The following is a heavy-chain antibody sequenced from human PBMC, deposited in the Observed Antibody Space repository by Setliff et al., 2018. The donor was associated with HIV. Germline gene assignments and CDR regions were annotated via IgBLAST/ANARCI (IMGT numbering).Heavy chain of an antibody. Sequence: ETLSLSCAASGFSVSHYSVNWVRQAPGKGLEWISYISSSSNTIYYADSVKGRLAISRDNAKNSLYLQMNSLRAEDTAVYYCVREIVGATDYLDYWGQGTLVTVSS. CDR2: ISSSSNTI. J-gene: IGHJ4*02. D-gene: IGHD1-26*01. CDR3: VREIVGATDYLDY. V-gene: IGHV3-48*01. CDR1: GFSVSHYS.